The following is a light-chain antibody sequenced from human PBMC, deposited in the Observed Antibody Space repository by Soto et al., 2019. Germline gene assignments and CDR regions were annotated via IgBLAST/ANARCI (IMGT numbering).Light chain of an antibody. V-gene: IGKV1-33*01. J-gene: IGKJ2*01. Sequence: DIQMTQSPSSLSASVGDRVTITCQASQGISNYLNWYQQKLGKAPKLLIYDASNLETGVPSRFSGSGSVTFFAPTHSSLPHKDFEKFYCQKYDNLPYTLARGTKLENK. CDR2: DAS. CDR1: QGISNY. CDR3: QKYDNLPYT.